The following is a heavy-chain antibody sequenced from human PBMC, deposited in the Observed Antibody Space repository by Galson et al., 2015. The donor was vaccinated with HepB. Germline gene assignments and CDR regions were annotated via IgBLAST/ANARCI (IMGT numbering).Heavy chain of an antibody. D-gene: IGHD4-17*01. CDR3: SRRRINDYGSYDFYDYFDH. CDR1: GDSVSSRSYY. V-gene: IGHV4-39*01. J-gene: IGHJ4*02. Sequence: ETLSLTCTVSGDSVSSRSYYWGWIRQPPGTGLEWIGIIYYSGSTYYNLSLRSRVLISVDTSKNQFSLKLTSVTAADTAVYYCSRRRINDYGSYDFYDYFDHWGQGTLVTVSS. CDR2: IYYSGST.